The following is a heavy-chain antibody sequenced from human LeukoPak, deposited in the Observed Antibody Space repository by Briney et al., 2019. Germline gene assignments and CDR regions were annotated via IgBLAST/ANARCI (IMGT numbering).Heavy chain of an antibody. D-gene: IGHD3-16*02. V-gene: IGHV3-23*01. Sequence: PGGSLRLSCAASGFSFSSYAMSWVRQAPGKGLEWVSGISGSGGSTYYADSVKGRFTISRDNSKNTLYLKMNSLRAEDTAVYYCAKTVSGSYSYAGGDYWGQGTLVTVSS. J-gene: IGHJ4*02. CDR3: AKTVSGSYSYAGGDY. CDR2: ISGSGGST. CDR1: GFSFSSYA.